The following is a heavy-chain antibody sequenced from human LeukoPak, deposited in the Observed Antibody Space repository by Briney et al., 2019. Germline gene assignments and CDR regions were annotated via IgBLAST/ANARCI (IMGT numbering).Heavy chain of an antibody. V-gene: IGHV1-2*02. J-gene: IGHJ4*02. CDR1: GYTFTGYY. Sequence: GASVKVSCKASGYTFTGYYMHWVRQAPGQGLEWMGWINPNSGGTNYAQKFQGGVTMTRDTSISTAYMELSRLRSDDTAVYYCARVPYCSGGSCYLDYWGQGTLVTVSS. CDR3: ARVPYCSGGSCYLDY. CDR2: INPNSGGT. D-gene: IGHD2-15*01.